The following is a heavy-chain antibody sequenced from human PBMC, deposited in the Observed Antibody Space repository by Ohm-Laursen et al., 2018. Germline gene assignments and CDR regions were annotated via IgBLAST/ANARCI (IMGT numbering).Heavy chain of an antibody. D-gene: IGHD2-15*01. V-gene: IGHV3-53*01. CDR2: IYSGGST. J-gene: IGHJ5*02. CDR1: GFTVSSNY. Sequence: SLRLSCAASGFTVSSNYMSWVRQAPGKGLEWVSVIYSGGSTSYADSVKGRFTISRDNSKNTLYLQMNTLRAEDTAVYYCARESRYCSGGNCYYWFDPRGQGALVTVSS. CDR3: ARESRYCSGGNCYYWFDP.